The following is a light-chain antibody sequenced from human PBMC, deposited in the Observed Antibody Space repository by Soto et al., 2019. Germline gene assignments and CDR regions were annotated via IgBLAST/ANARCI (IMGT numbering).Light chain of an antibody. V-gene: IGLV3-21*02. CDR2: DDS. J-gene: IGLJ2*01. CDR3: QVWDSSTDQNVA. CDR1: KIGTKS. Sequence: SYELTQPPSVSVAPGQTARITCGGNKIGTKSVHWYQQKPGQAPVLVVFDDSDRPSGIPERFSGSNSGNTATLTISRVEAGDEADYYCQVWDSSTDQNVAFGGGTKLTVL.